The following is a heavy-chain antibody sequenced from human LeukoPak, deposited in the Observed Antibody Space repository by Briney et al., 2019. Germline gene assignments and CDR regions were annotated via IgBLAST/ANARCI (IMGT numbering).Heavy chain of an antibody. Sequence: SVKVSCKASGGTFSSYAISWVRQAPGQGLEWMGGIIPIFGTANYAQKFQDRVTITADKSTSTAYMELSSLRFEDTAVYYCARSLGYYDSSDYPNFDSWGQGTLVTVSS. CDR3: ARSLGYYDSSDYPNFDS. D-gene: IGHD3-22*01. J-gene: IGHJ4*02. V-gene: IGHV1-69*06. CDR1: GGTFSSYA. CDR2: IIPIFGTA.